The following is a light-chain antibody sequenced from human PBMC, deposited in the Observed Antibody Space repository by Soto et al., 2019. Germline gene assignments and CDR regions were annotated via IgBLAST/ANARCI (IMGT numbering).Light chain of an antibody. V-gene: IGLV4-60*02. CDR1: SGNSTYS. CDR2: VESSGRY. Sequence: QSVLTQSSSASASLGPSVKLTCTVSSGNSTYSIAWHQQQPGKAPRYLMKVESSGRYNKGSGIPDRFSGSSSGADRYLTISHLKCDDAADYYGKTGDSNTPKVFGGGTKLTVL. CDR3: KTGDSNTPKV. J-gene: IGLJ2*01.